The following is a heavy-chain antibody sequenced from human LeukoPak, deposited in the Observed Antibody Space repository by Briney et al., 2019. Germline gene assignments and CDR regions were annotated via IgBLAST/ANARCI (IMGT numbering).Heavy chain of an antibody. J-gene: IGHJ4*02. CDR2: INHSGST. D-gene: IGHD3-10*01. Sequence: SETLSLTCAVYGGSFSGYYWSWIRQPPGKGLEWIGEINHSGSTNYNPSLKSRVTISVDTSKNQLSLKLSSVTAADTAVYYCARGGYYYGSGSYLYYFDYWGQGTLVTVSS. CDR1: GGSFSGYY. CDR3: ARGGYYYGSGSYLYYFDY. V-gene: IGHV4-34*01.